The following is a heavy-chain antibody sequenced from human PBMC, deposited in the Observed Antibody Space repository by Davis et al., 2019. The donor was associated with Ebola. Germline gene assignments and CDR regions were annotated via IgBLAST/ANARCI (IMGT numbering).Heavy chain of an antibody. CDR2: IIPILGIA. J-gene: IGHJ6*02. V-gene: IGHV1-69*02. CDR3: ARGTGDFWSGYPADV. D-gene: IGHD3-3*01. CDR1: GGTFSSYT. Sequence: SVKVSCKASGGTFSSYTISWVRQAPGQGLEWMGRIIPILGIANYAQKFQGRVTITADKSTSTAYMELSSLRSEDTAVYYCARGTGDFWSGYPADVWGQGTTVTVSS.